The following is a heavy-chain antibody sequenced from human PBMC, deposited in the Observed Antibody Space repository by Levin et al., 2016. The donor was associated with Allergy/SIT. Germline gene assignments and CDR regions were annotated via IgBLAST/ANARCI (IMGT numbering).Heavy chain of an antibody. CDR2: IYYSGST. D-gene: IGHD1-7*01. CDR1: GGSISSGGYY. J-gene: IGHJ6*02. V-gene: IGHV4-31*03. Sequence: SETLSLTCTVSGGSISSGGYYWSWIRQHPGKGLEWIGYIYYSGSTYYNPSLKSRVTISVDTSKNQFSLKLSSVTAADTAVYYCARDRLTGTTPYYGMDVWGQGTTVTVSS. CDR3: ARDRLTGTTPYYGMDV.